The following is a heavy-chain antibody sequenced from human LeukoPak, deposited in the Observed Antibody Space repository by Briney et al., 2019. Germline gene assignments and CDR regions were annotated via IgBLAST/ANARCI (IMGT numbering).Heavy chain of an antibody. CDR1: GVSFDDYY. Sequence: PSETLSLTCAVSGVSFDDYYRSWVRQTPGKGLEWIGEINHSGYTNDSPSLKSRVTLSIDTSRKQFSLNLRSVTVADTGIYYCTRMTAGHDYWGQGTLVTVSS. CDR3: TRMTAGHDY. D-gene: IGHD2-21*02. J-gene: IGHJ4*02. CDR2: INHSGYT. V-gene: IGHV4-34*01.